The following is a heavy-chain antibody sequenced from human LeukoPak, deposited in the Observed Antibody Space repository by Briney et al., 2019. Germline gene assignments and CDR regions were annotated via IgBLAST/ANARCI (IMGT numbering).Heavy chain of an antibody. D-gene: IGHD6-19*01. J-gene: IGHJ4*02. CDR3: AKDARRTSGWYFFDY. CDR2: ISDSGSIT. CDR1: GFAFSNQA. Sequence: GGSLRLSCAASGFAFSNQAMGWVRQAPGKGLGWVSVISDSGSITYYADSVKGRFTISRDNSKNTLFLQMNSLRAEDTAVYYCAKDARRTSGWYFFDYWGQGTLVTVSS. V-gene: IGHV3-23*01.